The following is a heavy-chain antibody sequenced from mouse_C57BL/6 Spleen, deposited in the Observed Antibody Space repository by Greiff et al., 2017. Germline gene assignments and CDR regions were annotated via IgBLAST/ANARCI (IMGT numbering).Heavy chain of an antibody. D-gene: IGHD2-5*01. CDR3: ARSGHYSNSFYFDY. Sequence: VQLQQSGPELVKPGASVKMSCKASGYTFTDYNMHWVKQSHGKSLEWIGYINPNNGGTSYNQKFKGKATLTVNKSSSTAYMELRSLTSEDSAVYYCARSGHYSNSFYFDYWGQGTTLTVSS. V-gene: IGHV1-22*01. J-gene: IGHJ2*01. CDR2: INPNNGGT. CDR1: GYTFTDYN.